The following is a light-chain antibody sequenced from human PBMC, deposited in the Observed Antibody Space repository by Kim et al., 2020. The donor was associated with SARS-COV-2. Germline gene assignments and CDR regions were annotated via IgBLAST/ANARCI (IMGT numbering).Light chain of an antibody. Sequence: GQTVRITCQGDSLRSYYASWYQQKPGQAPVLVIYGKNNRPSEIPDRFSGSSSGNTASLTISGAQAEDEADYYCNSRDSSGNPNWVFGGGTQLTVL. CDR3: NSRDSSGNPNWV. J-gene: IGLJ3*02. CDR2: GKN. V-gene: IGLV3-19*01. CDR1: SLRSYY.